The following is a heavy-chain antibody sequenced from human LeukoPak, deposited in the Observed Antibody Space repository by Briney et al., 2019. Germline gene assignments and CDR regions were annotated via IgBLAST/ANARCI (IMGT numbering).Heavy chain of an antibody. CDR3: ARDDYVDTAMVEYFDY. CDR2: IWYDGSNK. Sequence: GGSLRLSCAASGFTFSSYGMHWVRQAPGKGLEWVAVIWYDGSNKYYADSVKGRFTISRDNSKNTLYLQTNSLRAEDTAVYYCARDDYVDTAMVEYFDYWGQGTLVTVSS. CDR1: GFTFSSYG. J-gene: IGHJ4*02. V-gene: IGHV3-33*01. D-gene: IGHD5-18*01.